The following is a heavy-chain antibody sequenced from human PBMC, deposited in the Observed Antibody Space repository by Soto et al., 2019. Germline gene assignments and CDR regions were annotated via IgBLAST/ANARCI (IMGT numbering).Heavy chain of an antibody. D-gene: IGHD6-13*01. Sequence: ASLKVSCKASGYTFTSYAMHWVRQAPGQRLEWMGWINAGNGNTKYSQKFQGRVTITRDTSASTAYMELSSLRSEDTAVYYCARVRDIAAAGTLYGMDVWGQGTTVTVSS. J-gene: IGHJ6*02. CDR2: INAGNGNT. CDR1: GYTFTSYA. CDR3: ARVRDIAAAGTLYGMDV. V-gene: IGHV1-3*01.